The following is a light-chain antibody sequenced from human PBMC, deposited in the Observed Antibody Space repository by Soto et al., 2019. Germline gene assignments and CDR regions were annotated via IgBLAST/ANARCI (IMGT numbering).Light chain of an antibody. CDR1: QTISSW. CDR3: QQYHTSSIT. CDR2: DAS. J-gene: IGKJ5*01. Sequence: DIQLTQSPSTLSASVGDRATITCRASQTISSWLAWYQQKPRKAPTLLIYDASTLERGVPSRFSGTGSGTEFTLSIDSLQPDDFATYYCQQYHTSSITFGQGTRLEIK. V-gene: IGKV1-5*01.